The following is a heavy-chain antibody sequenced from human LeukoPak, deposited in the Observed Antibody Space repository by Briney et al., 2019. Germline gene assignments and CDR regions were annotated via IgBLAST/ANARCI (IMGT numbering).Heavy chain of an antibody. D-gene: IGHD1-14*01. Sequence: SETLSLTCTVSGGSISSGDYYWSWIRQPPGKGLEWIGYIYYSGSTYYNPSLKSRVTISVDTSKNQFSLKLSSVTAADTAVHYCAREGVTRPFFDYWGQGTLVTVSS. V-gene: IGHV4-30-4*01. J-gene: IGHJ4*02. CDR3: AREGVTRPFFDY. CDR1: GGSISSGDYY. CDR2: IYYSGST.